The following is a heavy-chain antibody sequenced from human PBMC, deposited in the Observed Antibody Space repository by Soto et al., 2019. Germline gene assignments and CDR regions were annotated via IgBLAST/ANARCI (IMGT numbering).Heavy chain of an antibody. Sequence: PGGSLRLSCAASGFTFSSYAMSWVRQAPGKGLEWVSAISGSGGSTYYADSVKGRFTISRDNSKNTLYLQMNSLRAEDTAVYYCAKPIVVVPAAITGDAFDIWGQGTMVPVS. CDR3: AKPIVVVPAAITGDAFDI. D-gene: IGHD2-2*02. J-gene: IGHJ3*02. V-gene: IGHV3-23*01. CDR1: GFTFSSYA. CDR2: ISGSGGST.